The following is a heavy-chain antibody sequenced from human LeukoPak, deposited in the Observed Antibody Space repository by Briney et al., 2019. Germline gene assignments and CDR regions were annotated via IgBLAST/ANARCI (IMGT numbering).Heavy chain of an antibody. CDR2: ISNGAGTI. D-gene: IGHD3-3*02. V-gene: IGHV3-11*01. CDR3: VREESSIGLISFDY. J-gene: IGHJ4*02. CDR1: GFTFSDYY. Sequence: PGGSLRLSCETSGFTFSDYYMSWIRQAPGKGLEWLSYISNGAGTIYYADSVKGRFTISRDNNKNSLYLQMNSLTTEDTAVYYCVREESSIGLISFDYWGRGTLVTVSS.